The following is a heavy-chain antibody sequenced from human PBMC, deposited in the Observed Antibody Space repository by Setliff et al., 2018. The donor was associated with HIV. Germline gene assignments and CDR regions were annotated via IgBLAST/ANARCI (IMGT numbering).Heavy chain of an antibody. J-gene: IGHJ3*02. D-gene: IGHD2-8*01. Sequence: ASVKVSCKASGYTFTGYYVHWVRQAPGQGLEWMGRIIPNSGGTNYAQKFQGRVTMTRDTSTSTAYMELTRLRSDDTAVYYCATKLYCTNGVCLDALDIWGQGTMVTVSS. CDR1: GYTFTGYY. CDR3: ATKLYCTNGVCLDALDI. CDR2: IIPNSGGT. V-gene: IGHV1-2*06.